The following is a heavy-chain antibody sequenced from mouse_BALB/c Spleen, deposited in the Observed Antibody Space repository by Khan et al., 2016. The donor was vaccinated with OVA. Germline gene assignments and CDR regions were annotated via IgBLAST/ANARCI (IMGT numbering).Heavy chain of an antibody. CDR2: ISYSGST. Sequence: EVQLQESGPGLVKPSQSLSLTCTVTGYSITSDYAWNWIRQFPGNKLEWMGYISYSGSTSYNPSLKSRISITRDTSKNQFFLQLNSVTTEDTATXCCAKNGLRYNYAKEKWGQGPEVTVSS. CDR3: AKNGLRYNYAKEK. V-gene: IGHV3-2*02. CDR1: GYSITSDYA. D-gene: IGHD2-2*01. J-gene: IGHJ4*01.